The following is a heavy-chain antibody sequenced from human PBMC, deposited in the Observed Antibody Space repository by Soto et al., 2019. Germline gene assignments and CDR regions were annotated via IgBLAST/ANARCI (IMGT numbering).Heavy chain of an antibody. CDR3: ARPYSSGWYGDLDY. J-gene: IGHJ4*02. CDR1: GFTFSRYA. Sequence: SLRLSCTPSGFTFSRYAMHWVRQAPGKGLEWVAVISYDGSNKYYADSVKGRFTISRDNSKNTMYLQMNSLRVEDTAVYYCARPYSSGWYGDLDYWGQGTLVTAYS. CDR2: ISYDGSNK. D-gene: IGHD6-19*01. V-gene: IGHV3-30-3*01.